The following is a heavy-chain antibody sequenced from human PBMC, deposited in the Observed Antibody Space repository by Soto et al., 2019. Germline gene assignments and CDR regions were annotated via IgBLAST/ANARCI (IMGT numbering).Heavy chain of an antibody. CDR1: GGSISSGGYY. V-gene: IGHV4-31*03. J-gene: IGHJ6*02. D-gene: IGHD3-22*01. CDR3: ARDARYYYDSSGYWFRDGMDV. Sequence: SETLSLTCTVSGGSISSGGYYWSWIRQHPGKGLEWIGYIYYSGSTYYNPSLKSRVTISVDTSKNQFSLKLSSVTAADTAVYYCARDARYYYDSSGYWFRDGMDVWGQGTTVTVSS. CDR2: IYYSGST.